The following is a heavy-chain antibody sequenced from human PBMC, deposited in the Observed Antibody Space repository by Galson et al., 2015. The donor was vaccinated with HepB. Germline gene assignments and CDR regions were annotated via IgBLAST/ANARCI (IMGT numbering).Heavy chain of an antibody. CDR1: EFTVSSNY. CDR2: IYGGSTT. Sequence: LRLSCAASEFTVSSNYMSWVRQAPGKGLEWVSVIYGGSTTYYADSVKGRFTISRDNSKNTLYLQMTSLRAEDTAVYYCAGQDYYDSSGNFRGYYGMDVWGQGTTVTVSS. D-gene: IGHD3-22*01. J-gene: IGHJ6*02. CDR3: AGQDYYDSSGNFRGYYGMDV. V-gene: IGHV3-66*02.